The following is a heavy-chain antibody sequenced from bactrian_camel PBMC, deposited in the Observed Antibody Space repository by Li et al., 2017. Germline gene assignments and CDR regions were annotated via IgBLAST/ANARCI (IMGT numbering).Heavy chain of an antibody. D-gene: IGHD5*01. Sequence: DVQLVESGGGSVQAGGSLRLSCVASGYIPSSHCMGWFRQAPGKEREGVAAIDSDGSNTAYSDSVKGRFTISRDNAKNTVDLQMTSLKSEDTALYYCASVSLGWSPLGYWGQGTQVTVS. J-gene: IGHJ6*01. CDR3: ASVSLGWSPLGY. V-gene: IGHV3S40*01. CDR2: IDSDGSNT. CDR1: GYIPSSHC.